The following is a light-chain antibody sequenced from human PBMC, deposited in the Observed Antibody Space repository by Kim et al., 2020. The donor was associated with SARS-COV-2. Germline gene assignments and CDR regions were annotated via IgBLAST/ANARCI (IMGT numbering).Light chain of an antibody. CDR1: ETVYSY. CDR3: QQYKNWAPYT. Sequence: EIVMTQSPATLSVSPGERATLSCRASETVYSYLAWYQQKPGQAPRLLIYGASTRSTGVPARFSGSGSGTEFTLTISSLQSEDFAVYFCQQYKNWAPYTFSQGTKLEI. J-gene: IGKJ2*01. CDR2: GAS. V-gene: IGKV3-15*01.